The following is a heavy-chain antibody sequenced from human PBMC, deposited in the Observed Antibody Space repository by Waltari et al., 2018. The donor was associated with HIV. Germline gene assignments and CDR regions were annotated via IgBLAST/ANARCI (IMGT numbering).Heavy chain of an antibody. D-gene: IGHD2-15*01. V-gene: IGHV3-48*01. J-gene: IGHJ6*02. CDR3: ARCETVVTPFINKYLGLDV. CDR1: GFTFSDYS. Sequence: EVQLVESGGKLVQPGGSLRLSGLASGFTFSDYSMNWVRQGPGKGLEWVAYISATGTTIFYANSVKGRFTVSRDNVENSLYLDMSSLRAEDTGDYYCARCETVVTPFINKYLGLDVWGPGTTVTVSS. CDR2: ISATGTTI.